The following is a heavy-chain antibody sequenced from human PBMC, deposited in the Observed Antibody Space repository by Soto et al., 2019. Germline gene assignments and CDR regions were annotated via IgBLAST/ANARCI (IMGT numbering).Heavy chain of an antibody. CDR3: ANRMTRTTDAAFDM. D-gene: IGHD1-20*01. V-gene: IGHV2-5*02. Sequence: QITLKESGPTLVKPTQTLTLTCTFSGFSLSNRGMGVGWIRQPPGKALEWLALIYWDDNKRYSPSLKSRLTIAKDTSKNQVVLTMTNMDPVDTSTYYCANRMTRTTDAAFDMWGQAKMVTVSS. CDR1: GFSLSNRGMG. CDR2: IYWDDNK. J-gene: IGHJ3*02.